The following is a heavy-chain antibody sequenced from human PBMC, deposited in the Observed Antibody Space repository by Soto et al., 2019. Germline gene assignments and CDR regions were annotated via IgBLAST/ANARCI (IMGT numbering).Heavy chain of an antibody. Sequence: SGPTLVNPTQTLTLTCAFSGFSLTTTRMGVAWIRQPPGKALEWLALIYWDDDKRYSPSLKNRLTVSKDTSTNRVVLTITNISPDDTGTYFCAHAGDF. V-gene: IGHV2-5*02. J-gene: IGHJ2*01. CDR3: AHAGDF. CDR2: IYWDDDK. CDR1: GFSLTTTRMG.